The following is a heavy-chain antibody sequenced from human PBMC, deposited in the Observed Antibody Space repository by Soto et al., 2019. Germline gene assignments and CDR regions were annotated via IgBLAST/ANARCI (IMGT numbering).Heavy chain of an antibody. CDR1: GGSISSGDYY. Sequence: PSETLSLTCTVSGGSISSGDYYWSWIRQPPGKGLGWIGYIYYSGSTYYNPSLKSRVTISVDTSKNQFSLKLSSVTAADTAVYYCARDPWDNWNDDYYGMDVWGQGTTVTVSS. CDR2: IYYSGST. CDR3: ARDPWDNWNDDYYGMDV. D-gene: IGHD1-20*01. J-gene: IGHJ6*02. V-gene: IGHV4-30-4*01.